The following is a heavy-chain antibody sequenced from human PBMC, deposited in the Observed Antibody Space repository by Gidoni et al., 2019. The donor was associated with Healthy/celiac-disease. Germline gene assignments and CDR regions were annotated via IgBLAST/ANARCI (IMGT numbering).Heavy chain of an antibody. CDR3: ARGEYYYYGVDV. V-gene: IGHV3-53*01. Sequence: EVKLVESGGGLIQPGGSLRLSCAASDFTVSSNYMSWVRQAPGKGLEWVSIIYGGDNTYYVDSVKGRFAISRDNSKNTLYLQMNSLRAEDTAVYYCARGEYYYYGVDVWGQGTTVTVSS. CDR2: IYGGDNT. CDR1: DFTVSSNY. J-gene: IGHJ6*02.